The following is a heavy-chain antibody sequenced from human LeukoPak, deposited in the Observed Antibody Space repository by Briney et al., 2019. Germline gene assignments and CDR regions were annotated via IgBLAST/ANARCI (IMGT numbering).Heavy chain of an antibody. Sequence: GGSLRLSCAASGFTFDDYAMHWVRQAPGKGLEWVSGISWNSGSIGYADSVKGRFTISRDNAKNSLYLQMNSLRAKDTAVYYCARDLSGVTGYTYGRGIDYWGQGTLVTVSS. D-gene: IGHD5-18*01. J-gene: IGHJ4*02. CDR1: GFTFDDYA. CDR3: ARDLSGVTGYTYGRGIDY. V-gene: IGHV3-9*01. CDR2: ISWNSGSI.